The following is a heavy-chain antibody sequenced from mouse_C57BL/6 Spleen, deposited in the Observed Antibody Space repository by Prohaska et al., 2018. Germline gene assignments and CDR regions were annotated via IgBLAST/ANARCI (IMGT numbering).Heavy chain of an antibody. V-gene: IGHV5-4*01. Sequence: EVQLVESGGGLVKPGGSLKLSCAASGFTFSSYAMSWVRQTPEKRLEWGATISDGGSYTYYPDNVKGRFTISRDSAKNNLYLQMSHLKSEDTAMYYCARWLKNAMDYWGQGTSVTVSS. CDR3: ARWLKNAMDY. CDR1: GFTFSSYA. J-gene: IGHJ4*01. CDR2: ISDGGSYT. D-gene: IGHD2-2*01.